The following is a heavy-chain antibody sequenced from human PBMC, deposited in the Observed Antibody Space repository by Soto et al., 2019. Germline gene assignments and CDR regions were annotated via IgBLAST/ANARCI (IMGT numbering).Heavy chain of an antibody. J-gene: IGHJ3*02. CDR1: GFTFSNYG. Sequence: QSGGSLRLSCAASGFTFSNYGMHWVHQAPGKGLEWVAVISYDGSNKYYADSVKGRFTISRDNSKNTLYLQMNSLRAEDTAVYYCANDKSQWRAGAFDIWGQGTMVTVSS. D-gene: IGHD6-19*01. CDR3: ANDKSQWRAGAFDI. CDR2: ISYDGSNK. V-gene: IGHV3-30*18.